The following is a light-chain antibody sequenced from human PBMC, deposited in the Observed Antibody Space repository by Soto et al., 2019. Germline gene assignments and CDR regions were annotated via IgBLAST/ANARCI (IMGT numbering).Light chain of an antibody. CDR2: AAS. V-gene: IGKV1-8*01. J-gene: IGKJ2*01. CDR3: QQYYSCPFT. CDR1: QGISSY. Sequence: AIPMTQSPSSLSASTGDRVTITCRASQGISSYLAWYQQKPGKAPKLLIYAASTLQRGVPSGFSGSRSGTYFTLTICSLQSEEFATYYCQQYYSCPFTFGQGTKLAIK.